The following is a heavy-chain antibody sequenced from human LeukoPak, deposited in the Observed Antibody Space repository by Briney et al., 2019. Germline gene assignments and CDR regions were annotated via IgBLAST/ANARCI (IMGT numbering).Heavy chain of an antibody. CDR2: ITPSGGST. V-gene: IGHV1-46*04. CDR1: GYXFTSYH. D-gene: IGHD5-18*01. Sequence: ASVKLSCKASGYXFTSYHIHWVRQAPGEGPEWMGIITPSGGSTRYAQKLQGRLTISRDTSTSTVYMELSSLRSEDTAVYYCARSGGYTYGLDYWGQGILVTVSS. CDR3: ARSGGYTYGLDY. J-gene: IGHJ4*02.